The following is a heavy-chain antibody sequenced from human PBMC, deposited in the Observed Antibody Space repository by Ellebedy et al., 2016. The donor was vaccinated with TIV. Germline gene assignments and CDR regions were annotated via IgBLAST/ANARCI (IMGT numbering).Heavy chain of an antibody. CDR2: IYYSGST. CDR1: GGSISSYY. J-gene: IGHJ3*02. Sequence: MPSETLSLTCTVSGGSISSYYWSWIRQPPGKGLEWIGYIYYSGSTNYNPSLKSRVTISVDTSKNQFSLKLSSVTAADTAVYYCARDTQYYDNSGDYDDVFDSWGQGTMVTVSS. D-gene: IGHD3-22*01. CDR3: ARDTQYYDNSGDYDDVFDS. V-gene: IGHV4-59*01.